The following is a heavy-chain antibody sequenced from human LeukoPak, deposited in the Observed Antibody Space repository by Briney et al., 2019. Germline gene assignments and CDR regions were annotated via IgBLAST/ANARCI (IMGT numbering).Heavy chain of an antibody. CDR3: ARVAAAVMDV. J-gene: IGHJ6*03. Sequence: GGSLRLSCAASGFTFSSYGMHWVRQAPGKGLEWVAFIRYDGSDKYYADSVKGRFTDSRDNSKNTLYLQMNSLRAEDTTVYYCARVAAAVMDVWGKGTTVTVSS. V-gene: IGHV3-30*02. CDR1: GFTFSSYG. D-gene: IGHD6-13*01. CDR2: IRYDGSDK.